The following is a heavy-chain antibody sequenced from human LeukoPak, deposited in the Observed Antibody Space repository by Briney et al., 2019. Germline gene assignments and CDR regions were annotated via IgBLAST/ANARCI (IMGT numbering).Heavy chain of an antibody. CDR1: GGSINNYY. V-gene: IGHV4-4*07. CDR2: IYTRGST. D-gene: IGHD2-15*01. CDR3: ARGRYCSADICSGGDAFDI. Sequence: SETLSLTCTVSGGSINNYYWSWIRQPAGKGLEWIGRIYTRGSTNYNPSLKSRVTMSVDTSKNQFTLKLSSVTAADTAVYNCARGRYCSADICSGGDAFDIWGQGTMVSVSS. J-gene: IGHJ3*02.